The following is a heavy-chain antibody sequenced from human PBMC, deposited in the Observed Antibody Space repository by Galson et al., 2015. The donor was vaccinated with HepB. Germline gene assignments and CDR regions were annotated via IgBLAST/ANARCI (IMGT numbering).Heavy chain of an antibody. J-gene: IGHJ4*02. V-gene: IGHV1-8*01. D-gene: IGHD6-25*01. CDR3: ARVPGRIAAVDY. CDR2: MNPNSGNT. Sequence: SVKVSCKASGYTFTSYEINWVRQATGQGLEWMGWMNPNSGNTGYAQKFQGRVTMTRNNSISTAYMELSSLRSEDTAVYYCARVPGRIAAVDYWGQGTLVTVSS. CDR1: GYTFTSYE.